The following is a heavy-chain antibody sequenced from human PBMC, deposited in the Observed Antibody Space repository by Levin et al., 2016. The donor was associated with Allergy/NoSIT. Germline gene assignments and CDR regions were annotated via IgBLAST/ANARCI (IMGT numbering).Heavy chain of an antibody. D-gene: IGHD4-23*01. CDR3: ARGLTHFDY. Sequence: WIRQPPGKGLEWIGYIYYSGSTYYNPSLKSRVTISVDTSKNQFSLKLSSVTAADTAVYYCARGLTHFDYWGQGTLVTVSS. CDR2: IYYSGST. V-gene: IGHV4-30-4*01. J-gene: IGHJ4*02.